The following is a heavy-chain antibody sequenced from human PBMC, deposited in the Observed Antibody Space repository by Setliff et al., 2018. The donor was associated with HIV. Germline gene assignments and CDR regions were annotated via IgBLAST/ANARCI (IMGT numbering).Heavy chain of an antibody. CDR1: GYTLTELS. CDR3: VIGSAARPFDY. Sequence: ASVKVFCKVSGYTLTELSRHWVRQAPGKGLEWMGGLDPKDGKTMYAQKFQGRVTMTEDTSTDTAHMELRSLRSEDAAVYYCVIGSAARPFDYWGQGTLVTVSS. V-gene: IGHV1-24*01. J-gene: IGHJ4*02. D-gene: IGHD6-6*01. CDR2: LDPKDGKT.